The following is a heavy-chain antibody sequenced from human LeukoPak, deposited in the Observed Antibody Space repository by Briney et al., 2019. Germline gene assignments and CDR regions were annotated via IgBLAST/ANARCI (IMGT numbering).Heavy chain of an antibody. Sequence: PSETLSLTCTVSGGSISSGSYYWSWIRQPAGKGLEWIGRIYTSGSTNYNPSLKSRVTTSVDTSKSQFSLKLSSVTAADTAVYYCARDLDNWNERAFDIWGQGTMVTVSS. D-gene: IGHD1-20*01. CDR3: ARDLDNWNERAFDI. J-gene: IGHJ3*02. CDR2: IYTSGST. CDR1: GGSISSGSYY. V-gene: IGHV4-61*02.